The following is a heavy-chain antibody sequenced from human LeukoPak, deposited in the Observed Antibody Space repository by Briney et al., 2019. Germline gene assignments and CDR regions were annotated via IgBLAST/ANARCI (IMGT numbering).Heavy chain of an antibody. CDR2: INPSGGST. Sequence: GASVKVSCKASGYTFTSYYMHWVRQAPGQGLEWMGIINPSGGSTSYAQKFQERVTITRDMSTSTAYMELSSLRSEDTAVYYCVADLGIAADWRYFQHWGQGTLVTVSS. V-gene: IGHV1-46*01. D-gene: IGHD6-13*01. CDR3: VADLGIAADWRYFQH. J-gene: IGHJ1*01. CDR1: GYTFTSYY.